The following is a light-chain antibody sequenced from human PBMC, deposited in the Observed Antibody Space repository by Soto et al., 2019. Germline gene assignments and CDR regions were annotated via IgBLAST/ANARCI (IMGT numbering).Light chain of an antibody. J-gene: IGKJ2*01. Sequence: EIVLTQSPGTLSLSPGERATLSCRASQSVSSSYLAWYQQKPGQAPRLLIYGASSRATGIQERFSGSGSGTDFTLTISRLEPEDVAVYYCQQYGSSPKYTFGQGTKLEIK. CDR1: QSVSSSY. V-gene: IGKV3-20*01. CDR2: GAS. CDR3: QQYGSSPKYT.